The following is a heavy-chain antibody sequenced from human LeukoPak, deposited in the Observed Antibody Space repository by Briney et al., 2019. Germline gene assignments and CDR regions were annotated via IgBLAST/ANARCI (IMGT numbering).Heavy chain of an antibody. CDR1: GFTFSSYW. CDR3: ALGYDILTGYY. J-gene: IGHJ4*02. V-gene: IGHV3-7*01. CDR2: IKQDGSEK. D-gene: IGHD3-9*01. Sequence: GESLRLSCAASGFTFSSYWMSWVRQAPGKGLEWVANIKQDGSEKYYVDSVKGRFTISRDNAKNSLYLQMNSLRAEDTAVYYCALGYDILTGYYWGQGTLVTVSS.